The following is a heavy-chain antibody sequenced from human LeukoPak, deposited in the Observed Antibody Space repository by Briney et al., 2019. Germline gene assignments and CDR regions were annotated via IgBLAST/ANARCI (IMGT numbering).Heavy chain of an antibody. V-gene: IGHV4-39*01. CDR2: IHYSGRT. CDR1: GGSISTSSYY. Sequence: SETLSLTCTVSGGSISTSSYYWGWIRQPPAKGLEWIGTIHYSGRTYYNPSLKSRSTISVDTSKNQFSLRMSSVTAADTAMYYCARNSGDYLGWFDPWGQGTLVTVSS. D-gene: IGHD1-26*01. J-gene: IGHJ5*02. CDR3: ARNSGDYLGWFDP.